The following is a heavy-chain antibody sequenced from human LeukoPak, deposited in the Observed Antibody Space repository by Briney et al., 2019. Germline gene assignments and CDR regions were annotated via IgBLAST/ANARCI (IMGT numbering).Heavy chain of an antibody. V-gene: IGHV4-39*01. CDR1: GGSMITDTFY. Sequence: SETLFLTCTVSGGSMITDTFYWVWIRQPPGKGLEWIANMYSNGGGRQYNRSLTNRVSISVDTSKNQFFLNLNSVTAADTAIYYCTRRTYSTYMDVWGQGTTVTVSS. J-gene: IGHJ6*03. CDR2: MYSNGGGR. D-gene: IGHD1-7*01. CDR3: TRRTYSTYMDV.